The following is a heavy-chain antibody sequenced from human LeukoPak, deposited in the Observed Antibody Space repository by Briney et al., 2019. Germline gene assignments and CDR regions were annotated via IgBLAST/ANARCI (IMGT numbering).Heavy chain of an antibody. CDR1: GDSVSSNSAA. CDR3: AREGGLHEQLVRRLDY. J-gene: IGHJ4*02. V-gene: IGHV6-1*01. CDR2: TYYRSKWYN. D-gene: IGHD6-13*01. Sequence: LSQTLSLTCAISGDSVSSNSAAWNWIRQSPSRGLEWLGRTYYRSKWYNDYAVSVKSRITINPDTSKNQFSLQLNSVTPEDTAVYYCAREGGLHEQLVRRLDYWGQGTLVTVSS.